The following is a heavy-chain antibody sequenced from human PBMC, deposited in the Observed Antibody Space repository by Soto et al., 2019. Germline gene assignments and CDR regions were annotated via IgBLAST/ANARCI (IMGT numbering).Heavy chain of an antibody. CDR3: AREQGGITSIRGDVDY. CDR2: IRRTTSGATT. D-gene: IGHD3-10*01. J-gene: IGHJ4*02. V-gene: IGHV3-49*03. CDR1: GFSFSVYS. Sequence: GGSLRLSCIASGFSFSVYSMAWFRQAPGKGLEWVGFIRRTTSGATTESASPVQGRFIISRDDSRNIVYLQMSSLKIEDTAVYYCAREQGGITSIRGDVDYWGQGTLVTVSS.